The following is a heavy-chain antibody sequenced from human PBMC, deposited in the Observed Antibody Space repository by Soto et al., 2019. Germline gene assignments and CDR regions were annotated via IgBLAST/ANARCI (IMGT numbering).Heavy chain of an antibody. CDR1: GGTFSSYT. CDR3: ASRVVLVPAAKGYYYYYGMDV. D-gene: IGHD2-2*01. CDR2: IIPIFGTA. V-gene: IGHV1-69*13. J-gene: IGHJ6*02. Sequence: SVKVSCKASGGTFSSYTISWVRQAPGQGLEWMGRIIPIFGTANYAQKFQGRVTITADESTSTAYMELSSLRSEDTAVYYCASRVVLVPAAKGYYYYYGMDVWGQGTTVTVSS.